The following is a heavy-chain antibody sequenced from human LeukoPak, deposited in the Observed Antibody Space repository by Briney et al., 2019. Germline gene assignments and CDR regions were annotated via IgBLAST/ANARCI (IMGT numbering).Heavy chain of an antibody. CDR3: ARHLGYCSTTGCYAEFDP. J-gene: IGHJ5*02. Sequence: SETLSLTCTVSGGSISSYYWSWIRQPPGKGLEWIGYIYYSGNIKYNPSLKSPVTISVDTSKNQFSLKLTSVTAADTAVYYCARHLGYCSTTGCYAEFDPWGQGTLVTVSS. CDR1: GGSISSYY. D-gene: IGHD2-2*03. V-gene: IGHV4-59*08. CDR2: IYYSGNI.